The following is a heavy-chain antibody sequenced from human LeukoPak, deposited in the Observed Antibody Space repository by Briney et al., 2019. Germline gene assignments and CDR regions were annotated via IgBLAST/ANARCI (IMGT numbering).Heavy chain of an antibody. V-gene: IGHV1-69*04. D-gene: IGHD2-2*01. CDR3: ARCEGSTSCYSGLDY. CDR2: IIPILGIA. Sequence: SVKVSCKASGCTFSSYAISWVRQAPGQGLEWMGRIIPILGIANYAQKFQGRVTITADKSTSTAYMELSSLRSEDTAVYYCARCEGSTSCYSGLDYWGQGTLVTVSS. J-gene: IGHJ4*02. CDR1: GCTFSSYA.